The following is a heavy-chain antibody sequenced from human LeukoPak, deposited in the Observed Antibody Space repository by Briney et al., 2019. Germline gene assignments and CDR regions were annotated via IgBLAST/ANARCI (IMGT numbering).Heavy chain of an antibody. CDR3: EKDGGRYYNGGVYYGGYFFDP. Sequence: GGSLRLSCAASGFTFSNYAVNWVRQAPGKGLEWVSTITGSGGSTFYADSVKGRFTISRDNSMDTLYLQMSSLRAEDTAVYYCEKDGGRYYNGGVYYGGYFFDPWGKEFRVTVS. J-gene: IGHJ5*02. V-gene: IGHV3-23*01. CDR1: GFTFSNYA. D-gene: IGHD3-10*01. CDR2: ITGSGGST.